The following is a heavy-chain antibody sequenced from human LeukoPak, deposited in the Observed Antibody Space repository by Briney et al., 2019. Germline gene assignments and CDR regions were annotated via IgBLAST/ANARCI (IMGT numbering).Heavy chain of an antibody. J-gene: IGHJ4*02. CDR3: AKDSSQGDFDY. Sequence: GRSLRLSCAASGFTFSSYGMHWVRQAPGKGLEWVAVISYDGSNKYYADSVKGRFTISRDNSKNTLYLQMNSLRAEDTAVYYCAKDSSQGDFDYWGQGTLVTVSS. CDR2: ISYDGSNK. V-gene: IGHV3-30*18. D-gene: IGHD6-19*01. CDR1: GFTFSSYG.